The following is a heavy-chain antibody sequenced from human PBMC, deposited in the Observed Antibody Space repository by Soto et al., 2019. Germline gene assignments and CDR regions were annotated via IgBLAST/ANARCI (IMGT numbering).Heavy chain of an antibody. CDR1: RDRFYSYS. CDR3: ARDLGSIAARPGGY. J-gene: IGHJ4*02. V-gene: IGHV3-48*01. D-gene: IGHD6-6*01. CDR2: ISSSSSTI. Sequence: CAACRDRFYSYSMNWSRKETGKGLEWVSYISSSSSTIYYADSVKGRFTISRDNAKNSLYLQMNSLRAEDTAVYYCARDLGSIAARPGGYWGQGTLVPVSS.